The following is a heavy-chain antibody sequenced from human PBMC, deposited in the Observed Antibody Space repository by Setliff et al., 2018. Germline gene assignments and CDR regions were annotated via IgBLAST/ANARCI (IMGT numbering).Heavy chain of an antibody. CDR2: IKQDGSEK. CDR3: ARDYCDSSGYYDYFDY. J-gene: IGHJ4*02. CDR1: GFTFSNYA. D-gene: IGHD3-22*01. V-gene: IGHV3-7*01. Sequence: LRLSCAASGFTFSNYAMSWVRQAPGKGLEWVANIKQDGSEKYYVDSVKGRFTISRDNAKYSLYLQMNSLRADDTAVYYCARDYCDSSGYYDYFDYWGQGTLVTVSS.